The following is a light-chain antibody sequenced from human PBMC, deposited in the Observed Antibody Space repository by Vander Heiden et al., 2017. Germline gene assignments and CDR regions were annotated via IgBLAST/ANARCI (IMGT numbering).Light chain of an antibody. Sequence: QSVLTQPPPVSGAPGQRVTISCTGSSSNIGAGYDVHWYRQLPGTAPKLLIYANTNRPSGVPDRFSGSRSGTSASLAITGLQAEDEADYYCQSYDTSLSVLYVFGTGTKVTVL. CDR1: SSNIGAGYD. CDR2: ANT. J-gene: IGLJ1*01. CDR3: QSYDTSLSVLYV. V-gene: IGLV1-40*01.